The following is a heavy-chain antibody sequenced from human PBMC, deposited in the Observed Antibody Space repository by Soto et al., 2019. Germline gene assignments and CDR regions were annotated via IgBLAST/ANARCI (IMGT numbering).Heavy chain of an antibody. Sequence: ASVKVSCKASGYTFTSYGISWVRQAPGQGLEWMGWISAYNGNTNYAQKLQGRVTMTTDTSTSTAYMELRSLRSDDTAVYYCARDTAMVDREEYYFDYWGQGTLVTVSS. V-gene: IGHV1-18*01. CDR2: ISAYNGNT. J-gene: IGHJ4*02. CDR1: GYTFTSYG. D-gene: IGHD5-18*01. CDR3: ARDTAMVDREEYYFDY.